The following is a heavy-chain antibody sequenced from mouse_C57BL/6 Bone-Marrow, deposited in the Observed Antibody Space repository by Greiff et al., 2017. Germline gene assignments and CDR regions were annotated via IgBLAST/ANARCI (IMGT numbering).Heavy chain of an antibody. V-gene: IGHV1-4*01. CDR1: GYTFTSYT. D-gene: IGHD1-1*01. CDR2: INPSSGYT. J-gene: IGHJ2*01. CDR3: SRLYYYGSTTTN. Sequence: QVHVKQSGAELARPGASVKMSCKASGYTFTSYTMHWVKQRPGQGLEWIGYINPSSGYTKYNQKVKDKATLTADKSSSTAYMQLSSLTSEDSAVYYCSRLYYYGSTTTNWGQGTTLTVSS.